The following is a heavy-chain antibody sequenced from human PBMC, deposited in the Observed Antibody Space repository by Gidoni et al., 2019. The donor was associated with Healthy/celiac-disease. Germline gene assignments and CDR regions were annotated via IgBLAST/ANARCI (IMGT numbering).Heavy chain of an antibody. D-gene: IGHD4-17*01. CDR3: AKVIYGDYGGFDY. CDR1: GFTFSSYG. CDR2: ISYDGSNK. Sequence: QVQLVESGGGVVQPGRSLRLSCAASGFTFSSYGMHWVRQAAGKGLEWVAVISYDGSNKYYADSVKGRFTISRDNSKNTLYLQMNSLRAEDTAVYYCAKVIYGDYGGFDYWGQGTLVTVSS. J-gene: IGHJ4*02. V-gene: IGHV3-30*18.